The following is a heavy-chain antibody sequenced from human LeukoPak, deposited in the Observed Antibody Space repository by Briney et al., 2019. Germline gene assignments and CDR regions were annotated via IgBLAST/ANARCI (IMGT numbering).Heavy chain of an antibody. CDR1: GYTFTSYA. CDR3: ARKFGWELLSGYYYYGMDV. V-gene: IGHV7-4-1*01. CDR2: INTNTGNP. J-gene: IGHJ6*02. D-gene: IGHD1-26*01. Sequence: ASVKVSCKASGYTFTSYAMNWVRQAPGQGLEWMGWINTNTGNPTYAQGFTGRFVFSLDTSVSTAYLQICSLKAEDTAVYYCARKFGWELLSGYYYYGMDVWGQGTTVTVSS.